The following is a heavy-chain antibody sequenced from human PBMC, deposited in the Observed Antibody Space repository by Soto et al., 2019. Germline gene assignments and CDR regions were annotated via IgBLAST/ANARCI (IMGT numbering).Heavy chain of an antibody. D-gene: IGHD1-26*01. Sequence: QVQLQESGPGLVKPSQTLSLTCSVSGASTVSHYHWTWIREPPRKGLEWMGYIFNSGTTLYNPSLTSRLSISMDTSGNHFSLELRSVTAADTAVYYCALALGPTTGLDSWGQGTLVTVSS. V-gene: IGHV4-31*02. J-gene: IGHJ4*02. CDR1: GASTVSHYH. CDR2: IFNSGTT. CDR3: ALALGPTTGLDS.